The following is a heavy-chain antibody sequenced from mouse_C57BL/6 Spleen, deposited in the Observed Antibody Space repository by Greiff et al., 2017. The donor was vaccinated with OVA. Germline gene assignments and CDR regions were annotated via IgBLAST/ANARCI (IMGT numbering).Heavy chain of an antibody. CDR2: IRLKSDNYAT. D-gene: IGHD1-1*01. V-gene: IGHV6-3*01. CDR1: GFTFSNYW. CDR3: TVYYYGSSPRWYFDV. J-gene: IGHJ1*03. Sequence: EVQVVESGGGLVQPGGSMKLSCVASGFTFSNYWMNWVRQSPEKGLEWVAQIRLKSDNYATHYAESVKGRFTISRDDSKSSVYLQMNNLRAEDTGIYYCTVYYYGSSPRWYFDVWGTGTTVTVSS.